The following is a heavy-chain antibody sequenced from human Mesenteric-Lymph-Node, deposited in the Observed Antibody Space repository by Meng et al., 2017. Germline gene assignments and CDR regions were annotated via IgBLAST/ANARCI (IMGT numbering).Heavy chain of an antibody. CDR3: TRVSSTANVFDF. D-gene: IGHD2-21*02. J-gene: IGHJ4*02. V-gene: IGHV3-72*01. CDR1: GFTFSDHY. CDR2: SRNKANSYST. Sequence: GESLKISCAASGFTFSDHYIDWVRQAPGKGLEWIARSRNKANSYSTEYAASVKSRFTISRDYSKNSLYLQMNSLKTEDTAVYYCTRVSSTANVFDFWGQGTVVTVSS.